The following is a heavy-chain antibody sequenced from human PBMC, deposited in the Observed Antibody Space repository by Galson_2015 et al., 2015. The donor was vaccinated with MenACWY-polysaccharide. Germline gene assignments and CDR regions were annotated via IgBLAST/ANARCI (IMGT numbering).Heavy chain of an antibody. CDR1: GFTFGDYA. CDR2: ISGDGSST. V-gene: IGHV3-43*02. Sequence: SLRLSCAASGFTFGDYAMHWVRQAPGKGLEWVSLISGDGSSTYYADSVKGRFTISRHNSKNSLYLQMNSLRTEDTALYYCAKDVGRTRCGGPPTDAFEIWGQATMVTVSS. J-gene: IGHJ3*02. D-gene: IGHD2-2*01. CDR3: AKDVGRTRCGGPPTDAFEI.